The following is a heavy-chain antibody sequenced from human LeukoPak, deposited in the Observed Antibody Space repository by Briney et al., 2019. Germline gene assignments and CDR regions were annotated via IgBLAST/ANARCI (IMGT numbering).Heavy chain of an antibody. CDR2: INLDGGDK. CDR1: GLTLGNYW. Sequence: GGSQRLSCAASGLTLGNYWMSWVRQAPGNGLEWVANINLDGGDKSYVGSVKGRFTISRDNAKNSLYLQMNSLGAEDTAVYYCARDYDYSLDYWGQGTLVTVSS. D-gene: IGHD4/OR15-4a*01. J-gene: IGHJ4*02. CDR3: ARDYDYSLDY. V-gene: IGHV3-7*01.